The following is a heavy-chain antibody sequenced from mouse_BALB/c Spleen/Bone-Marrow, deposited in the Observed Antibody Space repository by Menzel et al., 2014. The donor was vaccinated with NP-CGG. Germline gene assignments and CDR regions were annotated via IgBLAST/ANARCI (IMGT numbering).Heavy chain of an antibody. CDR1: GYTFTSYW. CDR3: ARWGAYFDY. CDR2: IDPSDSET. Sequence: QVQLQQSGAELVRPGTPVKLSCKASGYTFTSYWMNWVKQRPGRGLEWIGRIDPSDSETHYNQKFKDKATLTVDKSSSSAYTQLSSLTSEDSAVYYCARWGAYFDYWGQGTTLTVSS. V-gene: IGHV1-61*01. J-gene: IGHJ2*01.